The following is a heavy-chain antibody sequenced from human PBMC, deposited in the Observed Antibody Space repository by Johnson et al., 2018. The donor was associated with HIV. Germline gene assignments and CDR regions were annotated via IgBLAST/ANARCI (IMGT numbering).Heavy chain of an antibody. CDR2: ISYDGSNK. J-gene: IGHJ3*01. CDR3: ARGCRDGYTCDVFDV. V-gene: IGHV3-30*04. CDR1: GFTFSSYA. Sequence: QVQLVESGGGVVQPGRSLRLSCAASGFTFSSYAMHWVRQAPGKGLEWVAVISYDGSNKYYADSVKGRFSISRDNAKNSLYLQMNSLRAEDTALYFCARGCRDGYTCDVFDVWGQGTRVTVSS. D-gene: IGHD5-24*01.